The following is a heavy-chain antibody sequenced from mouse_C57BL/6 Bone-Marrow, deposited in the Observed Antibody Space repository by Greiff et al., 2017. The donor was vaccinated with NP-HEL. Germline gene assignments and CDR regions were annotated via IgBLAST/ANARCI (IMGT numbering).Heavy chain of an antibody. CDR3: ARIYYGNIDY. CDR2: ISYDGSN. CDR1: GYSITSGYY. Sequence: EVKLLESGPGLVKPSQSLSLTCSVTGYSITSGYYWNWIRQFPGNKLEWMGYISYDGSNNYNPSLKNRISITRDTSKNQFFLKLNSVTTEDTATYYCARIYYGNIDYWGQGTTLTVSS. V-gene: IGHV3-6*01. D-gene: IGHD2-1*01. J-gene: IGHJ2*01.